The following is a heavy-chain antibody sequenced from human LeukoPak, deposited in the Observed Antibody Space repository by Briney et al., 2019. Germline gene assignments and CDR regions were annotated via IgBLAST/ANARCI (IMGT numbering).Heavy chain of an antibody. J-gene: IGHJ4*02. V-gene: IGHV4-34*01. CDR1: GGSFSGYY. CDR2: INHSGST. CDR3: ARSGSDSSYYFDY. D-gene: IGHD3-10*01. Sequence: SETLSLTCAVYGGSFSGYYWSWIRQPPGKGLEWIGEINHSGSTNYNPSLKSRVTISVDTSKNQFSLKLSSVTAADAAEYYCARSGSDSSYYFDYWGQGTLVTVSS.